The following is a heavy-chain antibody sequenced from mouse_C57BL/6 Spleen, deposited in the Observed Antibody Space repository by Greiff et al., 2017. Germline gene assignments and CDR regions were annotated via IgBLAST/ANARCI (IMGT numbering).Heavy chain of an antibody. CDR2: ISSGGSYT. CDR3: AKLTETEARAWCAY. V-gene: IGHV5-6*02. J-gene: IGHJ3*01. D-gene: IGHD4-1*01. Sequence: EVMLVESGGDLVKPGGSLKLSCAASGFTFSSYGMSWVRQTPDKRLEWVATISSGGSYTYYPASVKGRFTISRDNAKNTLYLQMSRLESEDTAMYYCAKLTETEARAWCAYWGQGTLVTVSA. CDR1: GFTFSSYG.